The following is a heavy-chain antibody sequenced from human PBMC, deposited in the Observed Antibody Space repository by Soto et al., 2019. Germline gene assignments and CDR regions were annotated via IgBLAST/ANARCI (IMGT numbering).Heavy chain of an antibody. J-gene: IGHJ3*02. D-gene: IGHD5-12*01. V-gene: IGHV1-3*01. CDR1: GYTFTSYA. CDR3: ARDGYNYPNAFDI. Sequence: ASVKVSCKASGYTFTSYAMHWVRQAPGQRLEWMGWINAGNGNTKYPQKFQGRVTITRDTSASTAYMELSSLRSEDTAVYYCARDGYNYPNAFDIWGQGTMVTVSS. CDR2: INAGNGNT.